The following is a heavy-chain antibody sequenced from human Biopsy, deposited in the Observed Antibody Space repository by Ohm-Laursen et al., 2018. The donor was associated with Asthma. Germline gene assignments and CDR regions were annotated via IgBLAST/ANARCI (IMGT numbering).Heavy chain of an antibody. Sequence: SLRLSCAASGFSFSNFAIHWVRQAPGKGLEWVGVISKDASTQDYADSVKGRFTMARDNSKNTLDLRMNSLREEDTAVYYCVRDGTDDAFDIWGQGTVASVSS. V-gene: IGHV3-30*01. CDR1: GFSFSNFA. CDR3: VRDGTDDAFDI. J-gene: IGHJ3*02. CDR2: ISKDASTQ. D-gene: IGHD1-1*01.